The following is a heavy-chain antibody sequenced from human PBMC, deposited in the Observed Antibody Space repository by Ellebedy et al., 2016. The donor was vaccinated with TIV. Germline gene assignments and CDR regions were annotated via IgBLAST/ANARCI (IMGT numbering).Heavy chain of an antibody. J-gene: IGHJ6*02. CDR2: INHSGST. V-gene: IGHV4-61*08. CDR3: ARDGRLSDSSSWYGYYYYGMDV. Sequence: MPSETLSLTCTVSGGSISSGDYYWSWIRQPPGKGLEWIGEINHSGSTNYNPSIKSRVTISVDTSKNQFSLKLSSVTAADTGVYYCARDGRLSDSSSWYGYYYYGMDVWGQGTTVTVSS. CDR1: GGSISSGDYY. D-gene: IGHD6-13*01.